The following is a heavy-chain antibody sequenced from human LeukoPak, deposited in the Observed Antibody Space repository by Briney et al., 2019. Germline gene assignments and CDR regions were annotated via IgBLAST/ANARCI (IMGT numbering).Heavy chain of an antibody. CDR1: GGSISSSSYY. Sequence: SETLSLTCTVSGGSISSSSYYWGWIRQPPGKGLEWIGSIYYSGSTYYNPSLKSRVTISVDTSKNQFSLKLSPVTAADTAVYYCARLLLVAGTGGSSYYYYGMDVWGQGTTVTVSS. CDR2: IYYSGST. D-gene: IGHD6-19*01. CDR3: ARLLLVAGTGGSSYYYYGMDV. J-gene: IGHJ6*02. V-gene: IGHV4-39*01.